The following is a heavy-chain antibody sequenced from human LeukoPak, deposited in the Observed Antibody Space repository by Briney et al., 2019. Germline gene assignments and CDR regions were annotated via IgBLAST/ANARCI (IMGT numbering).Heavy chain of an antibody. J-gene: IGHJ3*02. D-gene: IGHD1-26*01. CDR1: GFTFSTYN. CDR3: ARDVGASAPDAFDI. CDR2: ISSSSNYI. V-gene: IGHV3-21*01. Sequence: GGSLRLSRAASGFTFSTYNMNWVRQAPGKGLEWVSSISSSSNYIYYADSVKGRFTISRDNAKNSLYLQMNSLRAEDTDVYYCARDVGASAPDAFDIWGQRTMVTVSS.